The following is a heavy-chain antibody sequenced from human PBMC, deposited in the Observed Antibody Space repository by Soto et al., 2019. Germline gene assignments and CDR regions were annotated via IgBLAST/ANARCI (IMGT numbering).Heavy chain of an antibody. CDR1: GFSLSTNGVG. D-gene: IGHD4-17*01. J-gene: IGHJ4*02. CDR3: AHSPRITVTTLYYFDY. Sequence: QITLKESGPPLVKPTQTLTLTCTFSGFSLSTNGVGVGWIRQPPGKALEWLALIIWDDDKRYSPSLKSRLTITNVTSKNQDVLTMTNMDPVDTATYYCAHSPRITVTTLYYFDYWGQGTLVTVSS. V-gene: IGHV2-5*02. CDR2: IIWDDDK.